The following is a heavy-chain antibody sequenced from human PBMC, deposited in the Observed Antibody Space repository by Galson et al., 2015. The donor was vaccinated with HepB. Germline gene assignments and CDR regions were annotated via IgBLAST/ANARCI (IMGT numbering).Heavy chain of an antibody. V-gene: IGHV1-69*13. Sequence: SVKVSCKASGGTFSSYAISWVRQAPGQGLEWMGGIIPIFGTANYAQKFQGRVTITADESTSTAYMELSSLRSEDTAVYYCARDHEEEGWFGPWGQGTLVTVSS. J-gene: IGHJ5*02. CDR1: GGTFSSYA. CDR2: IIPIFGTA. CDR3: ARDHEEEGWFGP.